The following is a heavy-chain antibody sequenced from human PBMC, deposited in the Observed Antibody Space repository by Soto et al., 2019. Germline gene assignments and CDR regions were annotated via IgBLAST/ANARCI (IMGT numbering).Heavy chain of an antibody. CDR1: GFNFRTYW. CDR2: IKQDGSEK. J-gene: IGHJ4*02. Sequence: PGGSLRLSCAASGFNFRTYWMSWVRQAPGKGQEWVANIKQDGSEKYYVDSVKGRFTISRDNAKNSLYLQMNSLRAEDTAVYYCARGYYYDRSAYYLDFWGQGILVTVSS. V-gene: IGHV3-7*01. CDR3: ARGYYYDRSAYYLDF. D-gene: IGHD3-22*01.